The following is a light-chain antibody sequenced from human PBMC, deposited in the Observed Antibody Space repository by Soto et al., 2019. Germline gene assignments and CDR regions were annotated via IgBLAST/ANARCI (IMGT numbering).Light chain of an antibody. CDR2: DVS. Sequence: QSALTQPRSVSGSPGQSVSISCAGTSSDFGGYKYVSWYQQHPGKAPKLMIFDVSERPSGVPDRFSGSKSGNTASLTISGLRAEDEADYFCCSYVGGWVFGGGTKVIVL. CDR3: CSYVGGWV. V-gene: IGLV2-11*01. J-gene: IGLJ3*02. CDR1: SSDFGGYKY.